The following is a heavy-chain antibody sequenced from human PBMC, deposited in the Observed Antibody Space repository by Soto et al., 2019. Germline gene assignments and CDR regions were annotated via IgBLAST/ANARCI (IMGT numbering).Heavy chain of an antibody. D-gene: IGHD2-21*01. CDR2: IYTRGTT. CDR1: GFSVNNNY. V-gene: IGHV3-53*01. J-gene: IGHJ4*02. Sequence: GGSLRLSCSASGFSVNNNYMTWVRQAPGRRPEWVAVIYTRGTTHYADFATGRFTFSRDNSKNTLYLQMDSLRPEDTAVYYWAKLWGYYFESWGPGTLVTVSS. CDR3: AKLWGYYFES.